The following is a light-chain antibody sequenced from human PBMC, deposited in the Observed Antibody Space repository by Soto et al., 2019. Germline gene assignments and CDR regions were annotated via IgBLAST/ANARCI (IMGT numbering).Light chain of an antibody. CDR2: DST. V-gene: IGLV2-14*01. CDR3: LAPATTYTFV. CDR1: GGDAGNYHF. J-gene: IGLJ1*01. Sequence: QSVRAQPASGSGSRGQGSTISCTTTGGDAGNYHFLFWFQHHPGKAPKLLIYDSTSRPSGVSHRFSGSKSGNTASLTISGLQADDEDDYYCLAPATTYTFVFGTGTNVTVL.